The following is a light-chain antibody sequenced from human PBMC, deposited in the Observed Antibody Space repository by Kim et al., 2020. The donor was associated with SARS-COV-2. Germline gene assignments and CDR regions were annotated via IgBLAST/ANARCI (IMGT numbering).Light chain of an antibody. J-gene: IGLJ2*01. Sequence: VKLSCTLSSGHSSYAIEWHQQQPEKGPRYLMKLNSDGSHSKGDGIPDRFSGSSSGAERYLTISSLQSEDEADYYCQTWGTGSRGVFGGGTQLTVL. V-gene: IGLV4-69*01. CDR2: LNSDGSH. CDR3: QTWGTGSRGV. CDR1: SGHSSYA.